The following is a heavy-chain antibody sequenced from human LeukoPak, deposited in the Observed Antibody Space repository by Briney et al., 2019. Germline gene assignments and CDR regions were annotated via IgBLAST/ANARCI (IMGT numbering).Heavy chain of an antibody. D-gene: IGHD4-23*01. Sequence: PSETLSLTCAVYGGSFSGYYWSWIRQPPGKGLEWIGEINHSGSTNYNPSLKSRVTISVDTSKNQFSLKLSSVTAADTAVYYCARGSSNHDYGGNLDYWGQGTLDTVSS. CDR3: ARGSSNHDYGGNLDY. V-gene: IGHV4-34*01. J-gene: IGHJ4*02. CDR1: GGSFSGYY. CDR2: INHSGST.